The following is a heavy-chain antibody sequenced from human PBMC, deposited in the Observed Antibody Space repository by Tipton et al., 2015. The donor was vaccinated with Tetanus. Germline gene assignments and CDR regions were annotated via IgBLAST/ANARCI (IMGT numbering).Heavy chain of an antibody. V-gene: IGHV4-34*01. J-gene: IGHJ4*02. Sequence: SLTCAVYGGSFSGYYWSWIRQPPGKGLEWIGEINHSGSTNYNPSLKSRVTISVDTSKNQFSLKLSSVTAADTAVYYCARVYYGSGSYYFDYWGQGTLVTVSS. CDR3: ARVYYGSGSYYFDY. D-gene: IGHD3-10*01. CDR2: INHSGST. CDR1: GGSFSGYY.